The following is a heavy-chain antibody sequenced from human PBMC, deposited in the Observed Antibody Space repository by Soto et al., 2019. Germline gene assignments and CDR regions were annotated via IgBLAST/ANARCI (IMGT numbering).Heavy chain of an antibody. CDR2: LYARGTT. D-gene: IGHD3-9*01. V-gene: IGHV3-53*01. Sequence: PGGSLRLSCAASGFSVSDNYMTWVRQAPGRGLEWISILYARGTTYYADSVKGRFTTYRDIADNTLYLQMSSLRAEDTAMYYCARERDTTGYILRYWGQGT. CDR3: ARERDTTGYILRY. J-gene: IGHJ4*02. CDR1: GFSVSDNY.